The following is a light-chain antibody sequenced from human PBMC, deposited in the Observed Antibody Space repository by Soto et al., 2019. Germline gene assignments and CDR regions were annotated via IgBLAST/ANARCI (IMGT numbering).Light chain of an antibody. CDR1: QRVSSY. J-gene: IGKJ2*01. V-gene: IGKV3-11*01. Sequence: EIVLTQSPATLSLSPGERATLSCRASQRVSSYLAWYQQKPGQAPRLLIYDASNRATGIPARFSGSGSGTEFALTISSLEPDDVTVHYCQQRSKWHPYTFGQGTKLEIK. CDR3: QQRSKWHPYT. CDR2: DAS.